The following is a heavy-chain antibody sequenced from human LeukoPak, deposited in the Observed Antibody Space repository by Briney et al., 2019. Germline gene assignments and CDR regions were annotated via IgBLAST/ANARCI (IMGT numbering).Heavy chain of an antibody. J-gene: IGHJ4*02. V-gene: IGHV4-59*01. CDR3: ARDPGLLWFMELLTSNFDY. CDR1: GGSISSYY. Sequence: SETLSLTCTVSGGSISSYYWSWIRQPPGKGLEWIGYIYYSGSTNYNPSLKSRVTIPVGTSKNQFCLKLNYVIAADAAVYYCARDPGLLWFMELLTSNFDYWGQGTLVTVSS. CDR2: IYYSGST. D-gene: IGHD3-10*01.